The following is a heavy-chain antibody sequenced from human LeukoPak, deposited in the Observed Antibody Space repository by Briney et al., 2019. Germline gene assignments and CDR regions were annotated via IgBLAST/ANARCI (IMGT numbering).Heavy chain of an antibody. CDR1: GGTFSSYA. CDR3: ARDATYQLLYAYY. CDR2: IISIFGTA. V-gene: IGHV1-69*13. D-gene: IGHD2-2*02. Sequence: SVKVSCKVSGGTFSSYAISWVRQAPGQGLEWMGGIISIFGTANYAQKFQSSLTITANESTSTAYMEVSSMRSDDTALYYGARDATYQLLYAYYWGEGTLVTVSS. J-gene: IGHJ4*02.